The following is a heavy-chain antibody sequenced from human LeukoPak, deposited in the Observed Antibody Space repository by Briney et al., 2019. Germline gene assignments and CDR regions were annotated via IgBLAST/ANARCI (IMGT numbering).Heavy chain of an antibody. CDR1: GFTFGDYA. J-gene: IGHJ4*02. CDR3: TSFDIVVVTAATVFDY. D-gene: IGHD2-2*01. Sequence: GALRLPCTASGFTFGDYAMSWFRQAPGKGLEWVGFIRSKAYGGTTEYAASVKGRFTISRDDSKSIAYLQMNSLKTEDTAVYHCTSFDIVVVTAATVFDYWGQGTLVTVSS. V-gene: IGHV3-49*03. CDR2: IRSKAYGGTT.